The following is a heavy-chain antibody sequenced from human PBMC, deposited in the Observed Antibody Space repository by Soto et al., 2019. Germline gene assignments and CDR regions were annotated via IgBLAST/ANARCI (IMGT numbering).Heavy chain of an antibody. CDR2: IYYSGST. Sequence: SATLSLTCTVSGGYISRYYWSWIRQPPGKGLEWIGYIYYSGSTNYNPSLKSRVTISVDTSKNQFSLKLSSVTAADTAVYYCARSDGRYWGQGTLVTVSS. J-gene: IGHJ4*02. CDR3: ARSDGRY. V-gene: IGHV4-59*01. CDR1: GGYISRYY.